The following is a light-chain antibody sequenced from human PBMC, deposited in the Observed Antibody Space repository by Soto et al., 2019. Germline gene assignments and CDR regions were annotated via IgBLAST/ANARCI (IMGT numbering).Light chain of an antibody. J-gene: IGLJ1*01. Sequence: QSAVTQPPSASGSPGQSVAISFTLTSIDFGAHNLVSWYQQHPGRAPKLMSYAVSNRPSGVSNRFSGSKSGNTASLTISGLQAEDEADYYCCSLTPRDSHVFGTGPKVTVL. CDR3: CSLTPRDSHV. V-gene: IGLV2-14*01. CDR1: SIDFGAHNL. CDR2: AVS.